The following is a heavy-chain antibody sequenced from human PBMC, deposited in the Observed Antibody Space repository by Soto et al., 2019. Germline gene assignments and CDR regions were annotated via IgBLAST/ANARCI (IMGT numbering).Heavy chain of an antibody. Sequence: GGSLRLSCAASGFTFSGYAMSWVRQAPGKGLEWVSAISGSGGSTYYADSVKGRFTISRDNSKNTLYLQMNSLRAEDTAVYYCAKGRVGASHYYGMDVWGQGTTVTVSS. CDR3: AKGRVGASHYYGMDV. V-gene: IGHV3-23*01. CDR1: GFTFSGYA. CDR2: ISGSGGST. J-gene: IGHJ6*02. D-gene: IGHD1-26*01.